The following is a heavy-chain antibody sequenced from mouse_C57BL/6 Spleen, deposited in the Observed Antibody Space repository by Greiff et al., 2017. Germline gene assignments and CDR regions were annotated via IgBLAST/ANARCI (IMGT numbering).Heavy chain of an antibody. J-gene: IGHJ4*01. Sequence: VKLVESGAELARPGASVKLSCKASGYTFTSYGISWVKQRTGQGLEWIGEIYPRSGNTYYNEKFKGKATLTADKSSSTAYMELRSLTSEDSAVYFCARFFYYDGGRIDAMDYWGQGTSVTVSS. CDR1: GYTFTSYG. CDR2: IYPRSGNT. CDR3: ARFFYYDGGRIDAMDY. D-gene: IGHD1-1*01. V-gene: IGHV1-81*01.